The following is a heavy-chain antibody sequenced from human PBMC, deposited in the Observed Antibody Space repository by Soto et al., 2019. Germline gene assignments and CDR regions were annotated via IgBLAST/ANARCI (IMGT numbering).Heavy chain of an antibody. CDR3: VRGETWLQLSYYFDY. J-gene: IGHJ4*02. Sequence: GGSLRLSCAASGFTFSSYEMNWVRQAPGKGLEWVSYIGTSGSTIYYADSVKGRFTISRDNAKNSLYLQMYTLRAEDTAVYYCVRGETWLQLSYYFDYWGQGTLVTVSS. CDR2: IGTSGSTI. CDR1: GFTFSSYE. V-gene: IGHV3-48*03. D-gene: IGHD5-12*01.